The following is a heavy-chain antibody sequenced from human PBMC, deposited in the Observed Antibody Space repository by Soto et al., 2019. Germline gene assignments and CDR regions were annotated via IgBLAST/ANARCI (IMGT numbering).Heavy chain of an antibody. Sequence: EVQLVESGGGLVQPGGSLRLSCAASGFTFSDYYVDWVRQAPGKGLEWVARIRNKANSYSTEYAASAKGRVTISRDDSKNLGYLQMSGLKTEDTAVYYCARIRLGSYDLKYFDYWGQGTLVTVSS. CDR1: GFTFSDYY. CDR2: IRNKANSYST. J-gene: IGHJ4*02. CDR3: ARIRLGSYDLKYFDY. V-gene: IGHV3-72*01. D-gene: IGHD1-26*01.